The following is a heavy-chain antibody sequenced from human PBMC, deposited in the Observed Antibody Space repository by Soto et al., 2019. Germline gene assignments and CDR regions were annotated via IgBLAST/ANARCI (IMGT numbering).Heavy chain of an antibody. Sequence: ASVKVSCKASGYTFTSYGLSWVRPAPVQGLEWMGGLSAYNGNTNYAQKLQGRVTMTTDTSTTTAYMKLRSLTSDDTAVYYCARDRSSSTSCYREYYYYGMDVWGQGTTVTVSS. CDR3: ARDRSSSTSCYREYYYYGMDV. CDR1: GYTFTSYG. CDR2: LSAYNGNT. D-gene: IGHD2-2*02. V-gene: IGHV1-18*04. J-gene: IGHJ6*02.